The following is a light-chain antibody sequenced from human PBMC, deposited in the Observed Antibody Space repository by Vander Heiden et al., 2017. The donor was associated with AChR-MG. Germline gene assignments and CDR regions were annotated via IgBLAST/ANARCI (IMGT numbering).Light chain of an antibody. CDR3: NSRDNSGHNL. CDR1: SLRSYF. J-gene: IGLJ1*01. Sequence: SSELTQDPAASVALGQTIRITCQGVSLRSYFASWYQQRPGQAPVLVIYGRNNRPSGIPDRFSGSSSGNTASLTITGAQADDEADYYCNSRDNSGHNLFGTGTKVTVL. V-gene: IGLV3-19*01. CDR2: GRN.